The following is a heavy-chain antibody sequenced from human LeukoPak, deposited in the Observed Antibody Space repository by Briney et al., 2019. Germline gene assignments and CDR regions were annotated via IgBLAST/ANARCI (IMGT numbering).Heavy chain of an antibody. CDR3: AREASTDGHFFDS. CDR2: INTDNGDT. CDR1: GYSFVAYY. D-gene: IGHD4-11*01. Sequence: ASVKVSCKTSGYSFVAYYKHWLRQAPGQGLEWMGRINTDNGDTKFAQKFQGRVTMTRDKSINTVYMEVSRLTSDDTAVYYCAREASTDGHFFDSWGRGSLVTVSS. V-gene: IGHV1-2*02. J-gene: IGHJ4*02.